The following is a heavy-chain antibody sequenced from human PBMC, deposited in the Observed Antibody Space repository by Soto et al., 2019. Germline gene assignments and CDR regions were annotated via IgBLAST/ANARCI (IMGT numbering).Heavy chain of an antibody. D-gene: IGHD1-26*01. CDR2: IYFTGST. J-gene: IGHJ4*02. CDR1: GGSTSSSSYY. CDR3: ANAGGGNSPPYFDY. Sequence: PSETLSLTCTVSGGSTSSSSYYWGWIRQPPGKGLEWIGSIYFTGSTYYNPSLKSRVTISVDTSKNQFSLKLSSVTAADTAVYYCANAGGGNSPPYFDYWGPGTLVTVSS. V-gene: IGHV4-39*07.